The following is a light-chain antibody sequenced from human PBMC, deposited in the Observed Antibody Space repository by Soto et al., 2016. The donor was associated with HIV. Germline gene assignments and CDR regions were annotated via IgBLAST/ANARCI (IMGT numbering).Light chain of an antibody. CDR2: DDN. V-gene: IGLV3-21*03. CDR3: QMWGSSSHPHV. CDR1: NIGIKS. Sequence: SYVLTQPPSVSVAPGKTATITCEGINIGIKSFYWYQQKSGQAPVLVVYDDNDRPSGIPERFSGSKSGNTATLTISRVEAGDEADYYCQMWGSSSHPHVFGTGTKVNVL. J-gene: IGLJ1*01.